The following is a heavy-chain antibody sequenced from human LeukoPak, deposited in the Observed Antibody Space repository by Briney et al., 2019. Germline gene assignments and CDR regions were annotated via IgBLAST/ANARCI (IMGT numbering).Heavy chain of an antibody. Sequence: GGSLTLSCEVSGFTFSSYWMTWVRQDPGKGLQWVANINQDGREKYYMDSMKGRLNISRDNTENSVFLQVTSLRPEDTGIYFCAKGRDYGDYWGQGTLVAV. J-gene: IGHJ4*02. CDR3: AKGRDYGDY. CDR1: GFTFSSYW. CDR2: INQDGREK. V-gene: IGHV3-7*01.